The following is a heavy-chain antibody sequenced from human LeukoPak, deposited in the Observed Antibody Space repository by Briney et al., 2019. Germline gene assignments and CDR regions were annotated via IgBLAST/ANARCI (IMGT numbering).Heavy chain of an antibody. CDR2: INPDGGS. CDR1: GFTFSDYA. Sequence: GGSLRLSRQASGFTFSDYAMSWVRQAPGKGLEWVSSINPDGGSFFADSVKGRFTISRDDSRSMVYLQMNTLSAEDTAVYYCARSGVATCHYWGQGILVTVSS. J-gene: IGHJ4*02. V-gene: IGHV3-23*01. CDR3: ARSGVATCHY. D-gene: IGHD3-10*01.